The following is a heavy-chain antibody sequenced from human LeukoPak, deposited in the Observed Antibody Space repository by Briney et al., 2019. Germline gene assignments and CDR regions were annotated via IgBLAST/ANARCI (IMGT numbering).Heavy chain of an antibody. V-gene: IGHV3-33*01. J-gene: IGHJ2*01. Sequence: GGSLRLSCAASGFTFSTYGMHWVRQAPGKGLEWVAVIWYDGSNKYFADSVKGRFTISRDNSNNMVYLQMDSLRVEGTAVYYCARDPSSSWNLDWYFDLWGRGTLVTVSS. CDR1: GFTFSTYG. CDR2: IWYDGSNK. CDR3: ARDPSSSWNLDWYFDL. D-gene: IGHD6-13*01.